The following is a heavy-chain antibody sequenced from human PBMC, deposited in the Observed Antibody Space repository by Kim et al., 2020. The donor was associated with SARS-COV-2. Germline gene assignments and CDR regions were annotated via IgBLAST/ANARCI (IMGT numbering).Heavy chain of an antibody. Sequence: SETLSLTCTVSGGSISSSSYYWGWIRQPPGKGLEWIGSIYYSGSTYYNPSLKSRVTISVDTSKNQFSLKLSSVTAADTAVYYCARHNYQDSGYYPYYFDYWGQGTLVTVSS. V-gene: IGHV4-39*01. J-gene: IGHJ4*02. CDR2: IYYSGST. CDR1: GGSISSSSYY. D-gene: IGHD3-22*01. CDR3: ARHNYQDSGYYPYYFDY.